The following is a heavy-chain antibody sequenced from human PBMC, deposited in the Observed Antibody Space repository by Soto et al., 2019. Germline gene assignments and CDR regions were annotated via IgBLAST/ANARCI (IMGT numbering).Heavy chain of an antibody. CDR2: INSDGSST. CDR3: ARELNWNDGYYYGMDV. D-gene: IGHD1-20*01. J-gene: IGHJ6*02. V-gene: IGHV3-74*01. CDR1: GFTFSSYW. Sequence: EVQLVESGGGLVQPGGSLRLSCAASGFTFSSYWMHWVRQAPGKGLVWVSRINSDGSSTSYADSVKGRFTISRDNAKNTLYVQMNSLRAEDTAVYYCARELNWNDGYYYGMDVWGLGTTVTVSS.